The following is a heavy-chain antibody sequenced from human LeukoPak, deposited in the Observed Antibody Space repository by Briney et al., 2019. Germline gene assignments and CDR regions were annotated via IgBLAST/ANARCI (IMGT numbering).Heavy chain of an antibody. D-gene: IGHD2-15*01. CDR1: GFTFSSYA. Sequence: PGGSLRLSCAASGFTFSSYAMHWVRQAPGKGLEWVAVISYDGSNKYYADSVKGRFTISRDNSKNTLYLQVNSLRAEDTAVYYCARGIGKEYYFDYWGQGTLVTVSS. V-gene: IGHV3-30-3*01. CDR3: ARGIGKEYYFDY. CDR2: ISYDGSNK. J-gene: IGHJ4*02.